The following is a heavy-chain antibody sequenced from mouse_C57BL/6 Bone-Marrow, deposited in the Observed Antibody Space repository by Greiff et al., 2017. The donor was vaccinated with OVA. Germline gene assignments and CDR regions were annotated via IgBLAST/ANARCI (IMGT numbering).Heavy chain of an antibody. CDR1: GYTFTSYW. CDR3: ARDGTFYYAMDY. Sequence: VQLQQPGAELVKPGASVKVSCKASGYTFTSYWMHWVKQRPGQGLEWIGRIHPSDSDTNYNQKFKGKATLTVNKSSSTAYMELRSLTSEDSAVYYCARDGTFYYAMDYWGQGTSVTVSS. D-gene: IGHD4-1*01. J-gene: IGHJ4*01. V-gene: IGHV1-74*01. CDR2: IHPSDSDT.